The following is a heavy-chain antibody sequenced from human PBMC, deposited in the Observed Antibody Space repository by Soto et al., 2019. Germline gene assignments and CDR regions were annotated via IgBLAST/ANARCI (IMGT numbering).Heavy chain of an antibody. CDR3: ARDVLGYYFDY. CDR1: GFTFSSYS. Sequence: GESLKISCAASGFTFSSYSMNWVRQAPGKGLEWVSSISSSSSYIYYADSVKGRFTISRDNAKNSLYPQMNSLRAEDTAVYYCARDVLGYYFDYWGQGTLVTVSS. V-gene: IGHV3-21*01. CDR2: ISSSSSYI. D-gene: IGHD1-26*01. J-gene: IGHJ4*02.